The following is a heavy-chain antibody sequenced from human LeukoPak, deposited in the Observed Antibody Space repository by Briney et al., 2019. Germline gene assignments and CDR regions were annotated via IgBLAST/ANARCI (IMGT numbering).Heavy chain of an antibody. V-gene: IGHV1-8*02. Sequence: ASVKVSCKASGYTFTGYYMHWVRQAPGQGLEWMGWMNPNSGNTGYAQKFQGRVTMTRNTSISTAYMELSSLRSEDTAVYYCARGSGLDYWGQGTLVTVSS. CDR2: MNPNSGNT. D-gene: IGHD3-10*01. CDR3: ARGSGLDY. CDR1: GYTFTGYY. J-gene: IGHJ4*02.